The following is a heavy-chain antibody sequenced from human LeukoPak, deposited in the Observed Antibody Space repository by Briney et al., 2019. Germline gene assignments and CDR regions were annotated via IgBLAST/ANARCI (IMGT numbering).Heavy chain of an antibody. CDR1: GGSISGYC. CDR3: VRGLYGSGDY. CDR2: IFSSGKI. D-gene: IGHD3-10*01. J-gene: IGHJ4*02. Sequence: SETLSLTCTVSGGSISGYCLNWIRQPAGKGLEWIGRIFSSGKINYNPSLQSRVTMSVDTSKNHFSLKLTSVTAADTAVYYCVRGLYGSGDYWGQGTLVTVSS. V-gene: IGHV4-4*07.